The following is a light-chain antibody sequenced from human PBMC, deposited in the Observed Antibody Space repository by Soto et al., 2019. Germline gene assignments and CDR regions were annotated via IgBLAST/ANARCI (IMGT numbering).Light chain of an antibody. Sequence: EIVFTQSPATLSSFPGDRVTPSCRASQYINTRLAWYQHRPGQAPRLLIYQTSIRAAGIPARFSASGSGTDFTLTISDVQPEDFALYYCHQRQSWPRTFGQGTKVE. CDR3: HQRQSWPRT. V-gene: IGKV3-11*01. J-gene: IGKJ1*01. CDR1: QYINTR. CDR2: QTS.